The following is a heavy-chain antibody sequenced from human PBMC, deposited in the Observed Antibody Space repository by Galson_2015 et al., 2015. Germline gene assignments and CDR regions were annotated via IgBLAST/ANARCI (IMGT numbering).Heavy chain of an antibody. CDR2: ISSSSSYI. Sequence: SLRLSCAASGFTFSSYSMNWARQAPGKGLEWVSSISSSSSYIYYADSVKGRFTISRDNAKNSLYLQMNSLRAEETAVYYCAREAVYCSSTSCPFDYWGQGTLVPVSS. D-gene: IGHD2-2*01. CDR3: AREAVYCSSTSCPFDY. J-gene: IGHJ4*02. CDR1: GFTFSSYS. V-gene: IGHV3-21*01.